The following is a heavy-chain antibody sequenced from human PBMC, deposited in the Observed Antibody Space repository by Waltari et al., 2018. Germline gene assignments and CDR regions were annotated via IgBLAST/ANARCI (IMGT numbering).Heavy chain of an antibody. CDR3: ARGDVEMATTDY. CDR2: SYSGGST. D-gene: IGHD5-12*01. CDR1: GFTVSSNY. J-gene: IGHJ4*02. Sequence: EVQLVESGGGLVQPGGSLRLSCAASGFTVSSNYMSWVRQAPGKGLEWVAVSYSGGSTYYADSVKGRVTIASHNSKNTLYLQMNSLRAEDTAVYYCARGDVEMATTDYWGQGTLVTVSS. V-gene: IGHV3-53*04.